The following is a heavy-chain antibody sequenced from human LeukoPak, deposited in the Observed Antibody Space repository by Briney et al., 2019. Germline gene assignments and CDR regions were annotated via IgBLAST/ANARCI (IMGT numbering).Heavy chain of an antibody. J-gene: IGHJ3*02. V-gene: IGHV3-7*01. CDR3: ARETSYSSSWYGAFDI. Sequence: GGSLRLSCAASGFTFSSYWMSWVRQAPGKGLEWVANIKQDGSEKYYVGSVKGRFTISRDNAKNSLYLQMNSLRAEDTAVYYCARETSYSSSWYGAFDIWGQGTMVTVSS. D-gene: IGHD6-13*01. CDR1: GFTFSSYW. CDR2: IKQDGSEK.